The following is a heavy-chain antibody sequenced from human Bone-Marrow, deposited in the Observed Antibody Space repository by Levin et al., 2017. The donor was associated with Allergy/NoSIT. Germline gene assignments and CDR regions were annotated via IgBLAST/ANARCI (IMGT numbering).Heavy chain of an antibody. V-gene: IGHV3-74*01. CDR3: AREIVFSGIGAYY. CDR2: INSDGSIT. Sequence: GGSLRLSCAASGFTFSSYWMHWVRQAPGTGLVWVSRINSDGSITNYADSVKGRFTISRDNARNTLFLQMTSLRADDTGVYYCAREIVFSGIGAYYWGQGALVTVSS. D-gene: IGHD5/OR15-5a*01. J-gene: IGHJ4*02. CDR1: GFTFSSYW.